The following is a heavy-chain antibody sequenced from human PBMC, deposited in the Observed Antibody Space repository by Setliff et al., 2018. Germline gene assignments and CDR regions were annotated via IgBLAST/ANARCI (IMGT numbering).Heavy chain of an antibody. CDR3: ARDRITIFGVVIPFDY. CDR1: GGSISSSSYY. CDR2: SYYSGST. V-gene: IGHV4-39*07. J-gene: IGHJ4*02. Sequence: SETLSLTCTVSGGSISSSSYYWGWIRQPPGKGLEWIGSSYYSGSTYYNPSLKSRVTISVDTSKNQFSLKLSSVTAADTAVYYCARDRITIFGVVIPFDYWGQGTLVTVS. D-gene: IGHD3-3*01.